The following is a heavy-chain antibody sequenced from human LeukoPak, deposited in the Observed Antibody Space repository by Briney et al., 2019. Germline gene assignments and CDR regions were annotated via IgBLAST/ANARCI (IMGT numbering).Heavy chain of an antibody. J-gene: IGHJ5*02. D-gene: IGHD6-13*01. CDR2: IYTSGST. CDR1: GDSISGYY. V-gene: IGHV4-4*09. CDR3: ARHRSSRSSRGFDP. Sequence: PSETLSLTCTVSGDSISGYYWSWIRQSPGKGLEGIGYIYTSGSTNYNPSLKSRVTISVDTSKNQFSLKLGSVTAADTALYYCARHRSSRSSRGFDPWGQGTLVTVSS.